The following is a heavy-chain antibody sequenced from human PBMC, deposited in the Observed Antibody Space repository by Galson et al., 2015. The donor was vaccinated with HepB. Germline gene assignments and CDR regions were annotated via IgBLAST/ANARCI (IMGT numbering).Heavy chain of an antibody. CDR1: GFTFSSYA. CDR3: AKVGLLEHRVY. D-gene: IGHD1/OR15-1a*01. V-gene: IGHV3-23*01. CDR2: ITNRSDNT. Sequence: SLRLSCAASGFTFSSYAMNWVRQAPGKGLEWVSVITNRSDNTYYADSVKGRFTISRDNSKNTLYLEMNSLRAEDTAVYYCAKVGLLEHRVYWGQGTLVTVSS. J-gene: IGHJ4*02.